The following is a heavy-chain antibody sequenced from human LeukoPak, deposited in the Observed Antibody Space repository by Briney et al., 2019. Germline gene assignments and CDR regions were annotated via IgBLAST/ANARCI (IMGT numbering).Heavy chain of an antibody. V-gene: IGHV4-4*09. CDR1: GGSVSSYY. J-gene: IGHJ2*01. D-gene: IGHD6-19*01. CDR2: IYNSENT. Sequence: SETLSLTCTVSGGSVSSYYWSWIRQPPGKGLEWIGYIYNSENTKYNSSLESRVTMSVDASKNRFFLKLSSVTAADTAVYYCARFYSGPSGWFVLWYFDLWGRGTLVTVSS. CDR3: ARFYSGPSGWFVLWYFDL.